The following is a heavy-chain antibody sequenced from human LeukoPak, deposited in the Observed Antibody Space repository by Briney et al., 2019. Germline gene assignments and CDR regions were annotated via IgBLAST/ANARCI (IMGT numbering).Heavy chain of an antibody. D-gene: IGHD3-22*01. CDR2: IYYSGST. CDR3: ARVYDSSGYYPNYYYYGMDV. V-gene: IGHV4-59*01. CDR1: GGSISSYY. Sequence: PSGTLSLTCTVYGGSISSYYWSWIRQPPGKGLEWIGYIYYSGSTNYNPSLKSRVTISVDTSKNQFSLKLSSVTAADTAVYYCARVYDSSGYYPNYYYYGMDVWGQGTTVTVSS. J-gene: IGHJ6*02.